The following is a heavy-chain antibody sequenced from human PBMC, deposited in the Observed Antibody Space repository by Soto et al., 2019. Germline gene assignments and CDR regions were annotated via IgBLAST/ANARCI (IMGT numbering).Heavy chain of an antibody. J-gene: IGHJ4*01. CDR2: IKGDGSST. V-gene: IGHV3-74*01. CDR3: AVKANTNTWFVGDY. CDR1: GFTFSSYW. D-gene: IGHD3-10*01. Sequence: EVQLVESGGGLVQPGGSLRLSCAASGFTFSSYWMHWVRQDPGKGLVWVSSIKGDGSSTTYAESVRGRFTISRDNAKNTLYLQMNNLRADDTAVYYCAVKANTNTWFVGDYWGHGTLVTVSS.